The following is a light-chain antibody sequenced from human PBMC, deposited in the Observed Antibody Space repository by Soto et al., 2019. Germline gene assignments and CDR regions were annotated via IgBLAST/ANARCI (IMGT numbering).Light chain of an antibody. V-gene: IGLV2-23*01. Sequence: QSALTQPASVSGSPGQSITISCTGTSSDVGSYNLVSWYQHHPGKAPKFIIYEDNKRPSGVSNRFSGSKSGNTASLTISGLQAEDEADYYCCAFVRSNALLFGGGTKLIVL. CDR3: CAFVRSNALL. CDR1: SSDVGSYNL. J-gene: IGLJ2*01. CDR2: EDN.